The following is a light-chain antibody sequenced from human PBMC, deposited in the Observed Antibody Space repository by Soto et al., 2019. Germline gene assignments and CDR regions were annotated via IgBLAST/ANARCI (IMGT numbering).Light chain of an antibody. CDR1: SSDIGIFNY. CDR2: EVT. J-gene: IGLJ2*01. Sequence: QSVLTQPASVSGSPGQSITISCTGTSSDIGIFNYVSWYQQHPGKAPKLIIYEVTNRPSGVSDRFSGSKSGSTASLNISGLQADDEADYYCSSYTSSSALEVFGGGTKLTVL. CDR3: SSYTSSSALEV. V-gene: IGLV2-14*01.